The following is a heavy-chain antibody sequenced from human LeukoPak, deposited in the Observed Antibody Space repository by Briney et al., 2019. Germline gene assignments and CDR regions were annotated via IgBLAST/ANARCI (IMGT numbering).Heavy chain of an antibody. CDR1: GFPFSSYA. Sequence: GGSLRLSCAASGFPFSSYAMSWVRQAPGRGLEWVSAISGSGGSTYYADSVKGRFTISRDNSKNTLYLQMNSLRAEDTAVYYCAKDDIVVVPAAQPLSFDYWGQGTLDTVSS. V-gene: IGHV3-23*01. CDR3: AKDDIVVVPAAQPLSFDY. J-gene: IGHJ4*02. CDR2: ISGSGGST. D-gene: IGHD2-2*01.